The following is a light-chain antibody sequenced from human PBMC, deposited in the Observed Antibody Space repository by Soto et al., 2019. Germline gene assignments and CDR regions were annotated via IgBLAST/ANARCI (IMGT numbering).Light chain of an antibody. Sequence: QSVLTQPSSASASLGSSVTLTCTLSSGHSSCIIACPQQQPEKAPRYLMMLEGSGSYNKGSGDPDRFSGSSSGADRYLTISQLQVEDEADYYCETWDSDPRVFGGGTKLTVL. J-gene: IGLJ3*02. CDR2: LEGSGSY. CDR3: ETWDSDPRV. CDR1: SGHSSCI. V-gene: IGLV4-60*02.